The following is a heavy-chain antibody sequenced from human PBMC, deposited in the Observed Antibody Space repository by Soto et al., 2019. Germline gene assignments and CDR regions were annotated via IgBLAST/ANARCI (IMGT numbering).Heavy chain of an antibody. Sequence: ASVKVSCKASGYIFTNHYIHWVRQAPGQGLEWMGIINPSDGSTNYLQKFQGRVTMTRDTSTSTVYMELSSLRSEDTAVYFCARADYYDSSGFYYDYWGQGTLVTVSS. CDR3: ARADYYDSSGFYYDY. CDR2: INPSDGST. CDR1: GYIFTNHY. V-gene: IGHV1-46*01. D-gene: IGHD3-22*01. J-gene: IGHJ4*02.